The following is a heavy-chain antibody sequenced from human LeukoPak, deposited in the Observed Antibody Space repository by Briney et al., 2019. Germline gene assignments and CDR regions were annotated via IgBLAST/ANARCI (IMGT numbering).Heavy chain of an antibody. CDR1: GYGFTTFW. CDR2: IDPSDSNT. CDR3: ARHFYDTNPSDY. V-gene: IGHV5-10-1*01. D-gene: IGHD3-22*01. Sequence: GESLQISCQGSGYGFTTFWISWVRQMPGKGLEWMGMIDPSDSNTNYSPSFQGHVTISADRSISTAFLQWSSLKASDSAMYYCARHFYDTNPSDYWGQGTLVTVAS. J-gene: IGHJ4*02.